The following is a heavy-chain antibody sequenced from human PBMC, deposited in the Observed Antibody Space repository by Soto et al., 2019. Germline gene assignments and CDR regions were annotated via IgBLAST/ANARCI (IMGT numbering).Heavy chain of an antibody. J-gene: IGHJ4*02. CDR2: IIPVFGTG. Sequence: VKVSCKASGGTFSSYAISRVRQAPGQGLEWVGGIIPVFGTGIYAQKFQGRVTITADKSTNTAYMELSSLRSEDTAVYFCARVGGTGGYTYGLDYWGQGTLVTVSS. D-gene: IGHD5-18*01. CDR3: ARVGGTGGYTYGLDY. V-gene: IGHV1-69*13. CDR1: GGTFSSYA.